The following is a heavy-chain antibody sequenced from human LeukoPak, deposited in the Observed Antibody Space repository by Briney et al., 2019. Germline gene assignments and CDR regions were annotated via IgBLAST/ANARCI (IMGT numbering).Heavy chain of an antibody. J-gene: IGHJ4*02. CDR3: AKAGYGDYVYHLYFDY. Sequence: QPGGSLGLSCAASGFTFSSYAMSWVRQAPGKGLEWVSAISGSGGSTYYADSVKGRFTISRDNSKNTLYLQMNSLRAEDTAVYYCAKAGYGDYVYHLYFDYWGQGTLVTVSS. CDR1: GFTFSSYA. V-gene: IGHV3-23*01. D-gene: IGHD4-17*01. CDR2: ISGSGGST.